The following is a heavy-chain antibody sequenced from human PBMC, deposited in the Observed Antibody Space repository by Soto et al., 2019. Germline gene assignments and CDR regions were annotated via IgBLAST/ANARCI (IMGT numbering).Heavy chain of an antibody. V-gene: IGHV4-39*01. D-gene: IGHD6-19*01. Sequence: SETLSLTCSVSGGSINSSSYFWGWVRQPPGKGLEWIGSIYYSGSTYYNPSLRSRVTISVDTSKNQFSLKLSSVTAADTAVFYCARHYSSGSRNWFDPWGQGTMVTVYS. CDR2: IYYSGST. J-gene: IGHJ5*02. CDR1: GGSINSSSYF. CDR3: ARHYSSGSRNWFDP.